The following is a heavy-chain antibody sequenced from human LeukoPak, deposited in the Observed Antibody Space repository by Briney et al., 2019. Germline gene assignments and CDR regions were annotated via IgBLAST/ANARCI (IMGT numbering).Heavy chain of an antibody. V-gene: IGHV3-30-3*01. Sequence: GGSLRLSCAASGFTFSSYAMRWVRQAPDKGLEWVAVISYDGSNKYYADSVKGRFTISRDNSKNTLYLQMNSLRAEDTAVYYCARSHYYDSSGSDYWGQGTLVTVSS. CDR1: GFTFSSYA. CDR3: ARSHYYDSSGSDY. CDR2: ISYDGSNK. J-gene: IGHJ4*02. D-gene: IGHD3-22*01.